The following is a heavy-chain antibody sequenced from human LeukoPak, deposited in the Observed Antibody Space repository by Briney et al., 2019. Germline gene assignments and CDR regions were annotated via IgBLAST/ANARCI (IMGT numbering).Heavy chain of an antibody. J-gene: IGHJ4*02. CDR3: ATGWYVDN. CDR1: GFTFSNAW. CDR2: IKSKPNGGTT. D-gene: IGHD6-13*01. Sequence: PGGSLRLSCAGSGFTFSNAWMNWVRQAPGKGLEWVGRIKSKPNGGTTDYAAPVKGRFSISRDDSKNTVYLEMDSLKTEDTAVYYCATGWYVDNWGQGTLVTVSS. V-gene: IGHV3-15*01.